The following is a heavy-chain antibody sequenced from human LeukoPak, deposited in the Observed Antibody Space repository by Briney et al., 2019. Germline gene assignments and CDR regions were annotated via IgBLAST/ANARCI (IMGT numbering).Heavy chain of an antibody. V-gene: IGHV4-30-4*08. CDR3: ARVSGRYCYGIDV. CDR1: GGSISSGDYY. CDR2: IYYSGTT. J-gene: IGHJ6*02. Sequence: SQTLSLTCSVLGGSISSGDYYWSWIRQAPGKGLEWIGSIYYSGTTHYKPSLKSQETISIDTSKNQLSLKLTSVTAADTAVYYCARVSGRYCYGIDVWGQGTTVIVSS. D-gene: IGHD6-25*01.